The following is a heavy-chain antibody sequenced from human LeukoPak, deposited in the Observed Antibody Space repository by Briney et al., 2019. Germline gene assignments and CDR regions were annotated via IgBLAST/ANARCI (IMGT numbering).Heavy chain of an antibody. J-gene: IGHJ6*03. V-gene: IGHV3-33*01. D-gene: IGHD3-10*01. CDR2: IWYDGSNK. CDR3: ARDANYGSGSYNYYTDV. CDR1: GFTFSSYG. Sequence: GGSLRLSCAASGFTFSSYGMHWVRQAPGKGLEWVAVIWYDGSNKYYADSVKGRFTISRDNSKSTLYLQMNSLRAEDTAVCYCARDANYGSGSYNYYTDVWGKGTTVTVSS.